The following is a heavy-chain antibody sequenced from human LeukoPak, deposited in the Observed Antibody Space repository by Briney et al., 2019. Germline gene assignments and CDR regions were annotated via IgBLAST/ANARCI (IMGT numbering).Heavy chain of an antibody. CDR3: ARDNPNYYDILTGYYSGDDY. Sequence: GGSLRLSCAASGFTFSSYSMNWVRQAPGKGLEWVSYISSSSSTIYYADSVKGRFTISRDNAKNSPYLQMNSLRAEDTAVYYCARDNPNYYDILTGYYSGDDYWGQGTLVTVSS. D-gene: IGHD3-9*01. CDR1: GFTFSSYS. CDR2: ISSSSSTI. J-gene: IGHJ4*02. V-gene: IGHV3-48*01.